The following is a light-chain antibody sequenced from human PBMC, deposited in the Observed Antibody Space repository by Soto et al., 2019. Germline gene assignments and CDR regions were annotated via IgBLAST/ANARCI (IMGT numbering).Light chain of an antibody. J-gene: IGKJ5*01. CDR1: QSVSSY. V-gene: IGKV3-11*01. CDR2: DAS. Sequence: IVLTLSPVTLSLYPGERATLSCRASQSVSSYLAWYQQKPGQAPRLLIYDASNRATGIPARFSGSGSGTDFTLTISSLEPEDFAVYYCQQRSNGPPITFGQGTRLEIK. CDR3: QQRSNGPPIT.